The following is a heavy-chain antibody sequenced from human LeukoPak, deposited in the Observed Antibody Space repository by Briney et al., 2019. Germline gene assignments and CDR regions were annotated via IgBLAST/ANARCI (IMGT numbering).Heavy chain of an antibody. Sequence: SVKVSCKASGGTFSSYTISWVRQAPGQGLEWMGRIIPIFGTANYAQKFQGRVTITTDESTSTAYMELSSLRSEDTAVYYCARSSRGWNDADYWGQGTLVTVSS. D-gene: IGHD1-1*01. CDR2: IIPIFGTA. J-gene: IGHJ4*02. V-gene: IGHV1-69*05. CDR3: ARSSRGWNDADY. CDR1: GGTFSSYT.